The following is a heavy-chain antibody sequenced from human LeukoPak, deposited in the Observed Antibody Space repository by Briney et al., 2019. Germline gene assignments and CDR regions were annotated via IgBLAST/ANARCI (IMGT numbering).Heavy chain of an antibody. V-gene: IGHV3-33*01. CDR2: IRYDGSKT. J-gene: IGHJ3*02. Sequence: GRSLRLSCAASGFTLRSYAMHWVRQAPGKGLEWVAVIRYDGSKTDYSDSVKGRFTVSRDNSKDTLYLQMNSLRAEDTAVYYCASTYYFDSSGLDAFDIWGQGTMVTVSA. CDR1: GFTLRSYA. D-gene: IGHD3-22*01. CDR3: ASTYYFDSSGLDAFDI.